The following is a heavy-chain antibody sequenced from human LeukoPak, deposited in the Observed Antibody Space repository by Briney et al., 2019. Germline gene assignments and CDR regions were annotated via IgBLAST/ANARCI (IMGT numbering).Heavy chain of an antibody. J-gene: IGHJ6*03. D-gene: IGHD4-11*01. CDR3: ASLNYVYYYYYMDV. CDR2: IYYSGST. V-gene: IGHV4-39*01. Sequence: PSETLSLTCTVSGGSMSSSSYYWGWIRQPPGKGLEWIGSIYYSGSTYYNPSLKSRVTISVDTSKNQFSLKLSSVTAADTAVYYCASLNYVYYYYYMDVWGKGTSVPVSS. CDR1: GGSMSSSSYY.